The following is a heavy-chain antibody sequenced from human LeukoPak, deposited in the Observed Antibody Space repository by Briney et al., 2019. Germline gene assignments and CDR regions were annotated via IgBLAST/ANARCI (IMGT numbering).Heavy chain of an antibody. V-gene: IGHV4-61*01. CDR2: IYYSGST. CDR1: GGVVSSASYY. J-gene: IGHJ4*02. D-gene: IGHD6-19*01. CDR3: ARVRSAWYYFDY. Sequence: PSETLSLTCTVSGGVVSSASYYWSWIRQPPGTGLEWIGYIYYSGSTNYNPSLKSRVTISVDTSKNQFSLKLSSVTAADTAVYYCARVRSAWYYFDYWGQGALVTVSS.